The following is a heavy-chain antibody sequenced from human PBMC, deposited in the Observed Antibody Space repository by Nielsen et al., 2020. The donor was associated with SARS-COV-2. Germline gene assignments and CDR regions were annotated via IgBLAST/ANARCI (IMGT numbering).Heavy chain of an antibody. V-gene: IGHV4-61*08. CDR2: IYYSGST. J-gene: IGHJ4*02. CDR1: GGSISSGDYY. D-gene: IGHD3-22*01. Sequence: SETLSLTCTVSGGSISSGDYYWSWIRQPPGKGLEWIGYIYYSGSTNYNPSLKSRVTMSVDTSKNQFSLKLSSVTAADTAVYYCARGRYYYDSSGYYFDYWGQGTLVTVSS. CDR3: ARGRYYYDSSGYYFDY.